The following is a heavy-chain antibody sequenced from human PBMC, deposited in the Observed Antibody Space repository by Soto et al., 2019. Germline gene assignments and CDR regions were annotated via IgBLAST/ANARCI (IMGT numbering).Heavy chain of an antibody. CDR1: GGSISSTSSY. D-gene: IGHD3-10*01. V-gene: IGHV4-39*07. J-gene: IGHJ6*03. CDR2: IHYSGNT. Sequence: SETLSLTCTVSGGSISSTSSYWGWIRQPPGEGLEWIVSIHYSGNTYYNSSLKRRLTISVDTSKNQFSLNLSSVTAADTAVYYCARVRRGRVRGENYYYRDVGGKGTTVTVSS. CDR3: ARVRRGRVRGENYYYRDV.